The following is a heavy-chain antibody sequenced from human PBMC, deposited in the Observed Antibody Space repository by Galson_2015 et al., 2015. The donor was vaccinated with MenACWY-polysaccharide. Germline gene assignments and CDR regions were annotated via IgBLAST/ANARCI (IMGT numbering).Heavy chain of an antibody. CDR2: IYHSGST. J-gene: IGHJ4*02. V-gene: IGHV4-38-2*01. CDR1: GYSISSGYY. CDR3: ARVEKHSGSYYILH. D-gene: IGHD1-26*01. Sequence: SETLSLTCAVSGYSISSGYYWGWIRQPPGKGLEWIGSIYHSGSTYYNPSLKSRVTISVDTSKNQFSLNLSSVTAADTAVYYCARVEKHSGSYYILHWGQGTLVTVSS.